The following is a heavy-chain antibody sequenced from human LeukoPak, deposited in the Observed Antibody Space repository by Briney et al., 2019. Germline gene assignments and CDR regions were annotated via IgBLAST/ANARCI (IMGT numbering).Heavy chain of an antibody. CDR1: GFTFSSYA. CDR2: IKQDGSEK. V-gene: IGHV3-7*03. CDR3: ASHRGYSYGYGDYFDY. Sequence: GGSLRLSCAASGFTFSSYAMSWVRQAPGKGLEWVANIKQDGSEKYYVDSVKGRFTISRDNAKNSLYLQMNSLGAEDTAVYYCASHRGYSYGYGDYFDYWGQGTLVTVSS. J-gene: IGHJ4*02. D-gene: IGHD5-18*01.